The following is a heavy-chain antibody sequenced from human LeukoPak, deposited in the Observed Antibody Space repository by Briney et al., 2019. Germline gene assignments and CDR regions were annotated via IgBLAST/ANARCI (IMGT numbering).Heavy chain of an antibody. D-gene: IGHD3-22*01. Sequence: SETLSLTCTVSGGSISSYYWSWIRQPPGWGLEWIGYIYYSGSTNYNPSLKSRVTISVDTSKNQFSLKLSSVTAADTAVYYCARVGYYDSSGYYSGLFNYWGQGTLVTVSS. CDR2: IYYSGST. V-gene: IGHV4-59*08. CDR1: GGSISSYY. CDR3: ARVGYYDSSGYYSGLFNY. J-gene: IGHJ4*02.